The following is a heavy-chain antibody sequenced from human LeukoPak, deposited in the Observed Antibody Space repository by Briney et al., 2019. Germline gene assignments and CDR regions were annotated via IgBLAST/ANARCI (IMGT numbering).Heavy chain of an antibody. CDR3: ARAPGETLVGWFDP. J-gene: IGHJ5*02. CDR2: IYSSGST. D-gene: IGHD1-26*01. V-gene: IGHV4-59*01. Sequence: SETLSLTCTVSGGSISSYYWSWIRQPPGKGLEWIGYIYSSGSTNYNPSLKSRVTISVDTSKNQFSLKLSSVTAADTAVYYCARAPGETLVGWFDPWGQGTLVTVSS. CDR1: GGSISSYY.